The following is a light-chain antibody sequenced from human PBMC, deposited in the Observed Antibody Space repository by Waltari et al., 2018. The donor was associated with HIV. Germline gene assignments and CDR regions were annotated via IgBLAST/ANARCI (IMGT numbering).Light chain of an antibody. CDR3: QQYTTFPWT. CDR1: QNVSSW. J-gene: IGKJ1*01. V-gene: IGKV1-5*03. CDR2: KAS. Sequence: DIQMTQSPSTLSASSGDRVTINCRASQNVSSWFAWYQQKSGKAPKLLIYKASALEFGVPSRFSGSGSGADFTLVISSLQPDDFATYYCQQYTTFPWTFGQGTKVEIK.